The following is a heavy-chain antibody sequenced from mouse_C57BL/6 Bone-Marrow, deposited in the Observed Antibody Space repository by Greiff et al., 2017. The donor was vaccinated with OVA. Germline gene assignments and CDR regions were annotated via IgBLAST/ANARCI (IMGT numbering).Heavy chain of an antibody. CDR1: GYTFTDYN. Sequence: EVQLQQSGPELVKPGASVKIPCKASGYTFTDYNMDWVKQSHGTSLEWIGDINPNNGGTIYNQKFKGKATLTVDKSSSTAYMELRSLTSEDTAVYYCARWDTTRAWFADWGQGTLVTVSA. D-gene: IGHD1-1*01. CDR3: ARWDTTRAWFAD. V-gene: IGHV1-18*01. J-gene: IGHJ3*01. CDR2: INPNNGGT.